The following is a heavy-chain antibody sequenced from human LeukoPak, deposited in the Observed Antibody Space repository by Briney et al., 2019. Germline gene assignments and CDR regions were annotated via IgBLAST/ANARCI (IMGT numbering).Heavy chain of an antibody. V-gene: IGHV5-51*01. CDR2: IYPGDSDT. J-gene: IGHJ3*02. CDR1: GYSFTTYW. D-gene: IGHD6-13*01. Sequence: GESLKISCKSSGYSFTTYWIGWVRQMPGKGLEWMGVIYPGDSDTRYSPSFQGQVTISADKSISTAYLQWSSLKASDTAMYYCARPLQQLAHDAFDIWGQGTMVTVSP. CDR3: ARPLQQLAHDAFDI.